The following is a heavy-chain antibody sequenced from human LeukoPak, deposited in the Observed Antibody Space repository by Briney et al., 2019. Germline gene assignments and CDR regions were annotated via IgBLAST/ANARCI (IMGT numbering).Heavy chain of an antibody. CDR1: GGSFSGYY. CDR2: INHSGST. V-gene: IGHV4-34*01. J-gene: IGHJ4*02. CDR3: ARGRGVDY. Sequence: PSETLSLTCAVYGGSFSGYYWSWIRQPPGKGLEWIGEINHSGSTNYNPSLKSRVTISVDTSKNQSSLKLSSVTAADTAVYYCARGRGVDYWGQGTLVTVSS. D-gene: IGHD3-3*01.